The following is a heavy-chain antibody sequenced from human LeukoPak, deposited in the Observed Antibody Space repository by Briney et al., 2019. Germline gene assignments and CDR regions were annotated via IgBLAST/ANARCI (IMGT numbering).Heavy chain of an antibody. D-gene: IGHD6-19*01. J-gene: IGHJ4*02. V-gene: IGHV1-24*01. Sequence: ASVKVSCKVSGYTLTELSMHWVRQAPGKGLEWMGGFDPEDGETIYAQKFQGRITMTEDTSTSTAYMELRSLRSDDTAVYYCARDGASGWSISSPYWGQGTLVTVSS. CDR2: FDPEDGET. CDR3: ARDGASGWSISSPY. CDR1: GYTLTELS.